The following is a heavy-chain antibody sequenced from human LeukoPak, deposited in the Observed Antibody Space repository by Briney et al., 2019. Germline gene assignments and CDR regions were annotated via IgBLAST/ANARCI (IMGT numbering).Heavy chain of an antibody. CDR3: AKYNRVYYDSSGSPI. D-gene: IGHD3-22*01. V-gene: IGHV3-23*01. J-gene: IGHJ4*02. CDR1: GFTFSSYA. Sequence: GGSLRLSCAASGFTFSSYAMSWVRQAPGKGLEWVSAISGSGGSTYYADSVKGRFTTSRDNSKNTLYLQMNSLRAEDTAVYYCAKYNRVYYDSSGSPIWGQGTLVTVSS. CDR2: ISGSGGST.